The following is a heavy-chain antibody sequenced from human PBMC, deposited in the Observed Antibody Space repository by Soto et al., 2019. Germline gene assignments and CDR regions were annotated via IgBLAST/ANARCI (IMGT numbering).Heavy chain of an antibody. CDR1: GDSINSKYW. J-gene: IGHJ5*02. Sequence: QVQLQESGPGLVKPSGTLSLTCDVSGDSINSKYWWSWVRQPPGKGLEWIGEIYQNGTTNYNPSLKSRVTISMDKSKNQFSLRVTSVTAADTAVYYCARSEGWYAILSWGQGTLVTVSS. V-gene: IGHV4-4*02. CDR2: IYQNGTT. CDR3: ARSEGWYAILS. D-gene: IGHD6-19*01.